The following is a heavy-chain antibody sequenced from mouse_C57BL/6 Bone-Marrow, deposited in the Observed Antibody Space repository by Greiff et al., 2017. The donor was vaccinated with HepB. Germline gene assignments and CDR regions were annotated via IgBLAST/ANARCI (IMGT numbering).Heavy chain of an antibody. J-gene: IGHJ2*01. CDR3: ARWGYYGSSYGDY. D-gene: IGHD1-1*01. CDR1: GFTFSDYG. V-gene: IGHV5-17*01. CDR2: ISSGSSTI. Sequence: EVHLVESGGGLVKPGGSLKLSCAASGFTFSDYGMHWVRQAPEKGLEWVAYISSGSSTIYYADTVKGRFTISRDNAKNTLFLQMTSLRSEDTAMYYCARWGYYGSSYGDYWGQGTTLTVSS.